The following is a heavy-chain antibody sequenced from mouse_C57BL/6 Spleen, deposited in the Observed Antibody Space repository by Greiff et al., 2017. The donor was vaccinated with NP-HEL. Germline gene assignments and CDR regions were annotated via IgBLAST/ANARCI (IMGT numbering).Heavy chain of an antibody. J-gene: IGHJ2*01. V-gene: IGHV1-15*01. D-gene: IGHD2-3*01. CDR3: TRGGWPLDY. CDR2: IDPETGGT. Sequence: VKLMESGAELVRPGASVTLSCKASGYTFTDYEMHWVKQTPVHGLEWIGAIDPETGGTAYNQKFKGKAILTADKSSSTAYMELRSLTSEDSAVYYCTRGGWPLDYWGQGTTLTVSS. CDR1: GYTFTDYE.